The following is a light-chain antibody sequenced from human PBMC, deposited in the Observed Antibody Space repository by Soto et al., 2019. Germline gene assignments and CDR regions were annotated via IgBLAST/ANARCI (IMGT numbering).Light chain of an antibody. CDR2: AAS. Sequence: DIQMTQSPSSLSASVGDRVTITCRASRGINIYLNWYQQKPGKAPKLVIYAASNLQSGVPSRFSGDRVGTHFTLTISSLQPEDFATYHCQQSHTSPYTFGQGTRLEMK. V-gene: IGKV1-39*01. CDR1: RGINIY. CDR3: QQSHTSPYT. J-gene: IGKJ5*01.